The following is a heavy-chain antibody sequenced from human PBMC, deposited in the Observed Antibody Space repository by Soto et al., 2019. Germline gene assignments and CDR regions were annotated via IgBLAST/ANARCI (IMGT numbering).Heavy chain of an antibody. CDR1: GDSVSSNGAA. J-gene: IGHJ1*01. Sequence: SQTLSLTCAISGDSVSSNGAAWNWIRQSPSRGLEWLGRTYYRSKWYNDYAVSVKSRITINPDTSKNQFSLQLNSVTPEDTAVYYCARDYSSGYSTGGYFQHWGQGTLVTVSS. V-gene: IGHV6-1*01. CDR2: TYYRSKWYN. CDR3: ARDYSSGYSTGGYFQH. D-gene: IGHD3-22*01.